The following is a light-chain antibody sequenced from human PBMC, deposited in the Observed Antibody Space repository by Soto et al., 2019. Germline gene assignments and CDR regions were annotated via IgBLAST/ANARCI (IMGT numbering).Light chain of an antibody. CDR3: QQYKNWPPIT. CDR1: QSVNSD. J-gene: IGKJ5*01. CDR2: GAY. V-gene: IGKV3-15*01. Sequence: EIVMTQSPATLSVSPGERATLSCRASQSVNSDLAWYQQKPGQAPRLLIYGAYTRATGVPARFSGSGSGTEFTLTINSLQSEDFAVYYCQQYKNWPPITFGQGTRLEIK.